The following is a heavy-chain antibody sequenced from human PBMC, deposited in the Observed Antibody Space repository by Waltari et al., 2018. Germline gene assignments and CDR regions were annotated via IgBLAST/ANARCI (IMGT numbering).Heavy chain of an antibody. J-gene: IGHJ4*02. CDR1: GFTFNGYW. V-gene: IGHV3-74*01. CDR3: ARGWQSIDY. CDR2: INPDGSGT. Sequence: EVQLVESGGGLVQPGGSLRLSCAAAGFTFNGYWMHWVRQAPGKGPVWVSRINPDGSGTDYGDSVKGRFTISRDNAKNTLYLQLNSLRAEDTAVYYCARGWQSIDYWGQGTLVTVSS.